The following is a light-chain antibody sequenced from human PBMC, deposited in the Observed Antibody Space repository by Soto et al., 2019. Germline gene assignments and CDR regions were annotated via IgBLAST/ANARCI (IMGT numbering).Light chain of an antibody. CDR2: DVT. CDR1: SSDVGGYNY. V-gene: IGLV2-14*03. J-gene: IGLJ2*01. CDR3: SSYTTTNTRVV. Sequence: QSALTQPTSVSGSPGQSITIPCTGTSSDVGGYNYVSWYQQYPGKAPKLVIFDVTNRPSGVSHRFSGAKSGNTASLTISGLQTEDEADYYCSSYTTTNTRVVFGGGTKLTVL.